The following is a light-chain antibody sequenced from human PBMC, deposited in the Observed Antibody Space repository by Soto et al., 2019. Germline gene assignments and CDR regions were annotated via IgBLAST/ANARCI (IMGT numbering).Light chain of an antibody. CDR2: DVT. V-gene: IGLV2-11*01. Sequence: QSALTQPRSVSASPGQSVTISCTGTSSDVGRYDYVSWYQQHPGKAPKLIVYDVTERPSGVPDRFSGSKSGNTASLTISGLQAEDEADYSCQSYDSSLSGYVFGTGTKVTVL. J-gene: IGLJ1*01. CDR1: SSDVGRYDY. CDR3: QSYDSSLSGYV.